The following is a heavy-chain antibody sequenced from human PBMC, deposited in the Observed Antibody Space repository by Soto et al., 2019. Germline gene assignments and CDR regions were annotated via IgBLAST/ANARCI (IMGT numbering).Heavy chain of an antibody. V-gene: IGHV4-59*01. J-gene: IGHJ4*02. CDR1: GGSISSYY. CDR2: IYYSGST. CDR3: ARVRRLAPLWFGEQVRGFDY. D-gene: IGHD3-10*01. Sequence: SETLSLTCTVSGGSISSYYWSWIRQPPGKGLEWIGYIYYSGSTNYNPSLKSRVTISVDTSKNQFSLKLSSVTAADTAVHYCARVRRLAPLWFGEQVRGFDYWGQGTLVTVSS.